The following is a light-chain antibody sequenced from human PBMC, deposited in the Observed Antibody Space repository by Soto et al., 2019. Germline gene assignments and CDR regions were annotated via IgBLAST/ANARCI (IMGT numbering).Light chain of an antibody. CDR1: QTISTW. Sequence: DIQMTQSPSTLSASVGDRVTITCRASQTISTWLAWYQQKPGKAPELLIYDASTLESGVPSRFSGSGSGTEFSLTISSLQSEDFAVYYCQQYNNWPPITFGQGTRLEIK. J-gene: IGKJ5*01. CDR3: QQYNNWPPIT. V-gene: IGKV1-5*01. CDR2: DAS.